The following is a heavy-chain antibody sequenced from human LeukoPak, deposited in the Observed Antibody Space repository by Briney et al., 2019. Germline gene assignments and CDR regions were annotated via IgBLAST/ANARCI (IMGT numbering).Heavy chain of an antibody. CDR2: ISGSGGST. CDR1: GFTFSSYA. Sequence: GGSLRLSCAASGFTFSSYAMSWVRQAPGKGLEWVSAISGSGGSTYYADSVKGWFTISRDNSKNTLYLQMNSLRAEDTAVYYCAKSVAVAGTIDPWGQGTLVTVSS. CDR3: AKSVAVAGTIDP. V-gene: IGHV3-23*01. J-gene: IGHJ5*02. D-gene: IGHD6-19*01.